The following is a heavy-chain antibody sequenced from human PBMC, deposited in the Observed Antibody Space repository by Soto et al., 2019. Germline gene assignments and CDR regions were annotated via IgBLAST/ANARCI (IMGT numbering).Heavy chain of an antibody. J-gene: IGHJ6*02. CDR2: IYYSGGT. CDR1: SGSITSGSHY. D-gene: IGHD1-7*01. CDR3: ARAGTGTYSYYHYNGMDV. Sequence: QLHLQESGPGLVKPSETLSLTCTVSSGSITSGSHYWGWIRQPPGKGLEWIGSIYYSGGTFYNPSLKSRVTISVDMSKNQFSLKLSSVTAADTAVYYCARAGTGTYSYYHYNGMDVWGQGTTVNVFS. V-gene: IGHV4-39*01.